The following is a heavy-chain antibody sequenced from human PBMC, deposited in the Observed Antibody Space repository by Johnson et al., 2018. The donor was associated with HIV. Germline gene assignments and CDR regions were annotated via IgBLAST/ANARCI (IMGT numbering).Heavy chain of an antibody. CDR1: GFTFSSYG. CDR2: ISYDGSEK. Sequence: QVQLVESGGGVVQPGGSLRLSCAASGFTFSSYGMHWVRQAPGKGLEWVAVISYDGSEKYFADSVKGRFTISRDNSKNTLYLQMNSLRAEDTAVYYCARDFESAAGIWGQGTMVTVSS. V-gene: IGHV3-30*19. J-gene: IGHJ3*02. D-gene: IGHD6-13*01. CDR3: ARDFESAAGI.